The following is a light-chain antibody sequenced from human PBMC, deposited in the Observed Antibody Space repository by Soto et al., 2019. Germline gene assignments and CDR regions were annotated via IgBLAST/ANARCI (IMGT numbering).Light chain of an antibody. V-gene: IGKV3-20*01. CDR1: QRISSSY. CDR2: GAS. Sequence: EIVLTQSPGTLSLSPGERVTLSCRASQRISSSYLAWYQQKPGQAPRLLIYGASTRPTGIPDRFSVSGSGTSLTLTISRLEPEDFAVYYCQSYGSTPWYTFGQGTKVEIK. J-gene: IGKJ2*01. CDR3: QSYGSTPWYT.